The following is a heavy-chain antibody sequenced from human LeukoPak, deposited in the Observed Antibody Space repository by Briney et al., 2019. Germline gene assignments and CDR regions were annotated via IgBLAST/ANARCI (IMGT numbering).Heavy chain of an antibody. Sequence: GRSLRLSCAASGFTFDDYAMHWVRQAPGEGLEWVSGISWNSGSIGYADSVKGRFTISRDNAKNSLYLQMNSLRAEDTALYYCAKDGGSSLSYYMDVWGKGTTVTVSS. CDR2: ISWNSGSI. J-gene: IGHJ6*03. D-gene: IGHD2-15*01. CDR1: GFTFDDYA. V-gene: IGHV3-9*01. CDR3: AKDGGSSLSYYMDV.